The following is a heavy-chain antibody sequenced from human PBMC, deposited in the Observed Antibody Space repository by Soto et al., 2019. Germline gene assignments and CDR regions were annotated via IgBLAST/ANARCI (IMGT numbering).Heavy chain of an antibody. D-gene: IGHD2-21*01. CDR3: AGGLSGDKVDQ. J-gene: IGHJ4*02. CDR2: IYNRGNT. V-gene: IGHV4-30-4*01. Sequence: SETLSLTCTVSGVSISDDNYYWSWIRQPPGKDLEWIGHIYNRGNTYNNPSLRSRLTLSLDTSKSQFPLNLNSVTAADTAVYYCAGGLSGDKVDQWGQGTLVTVSS. CDR1: GVSISDDNYY.